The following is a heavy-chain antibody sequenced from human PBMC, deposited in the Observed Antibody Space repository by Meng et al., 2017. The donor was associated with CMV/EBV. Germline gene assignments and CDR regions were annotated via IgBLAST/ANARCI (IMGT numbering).Heavy chain of an antibody. CDR3: ASTPLLWFGEFDEFDY. J-gene: IGHJ4*02. CDR1: GFTVSSTY. V-gene: IGHV3-66*02. Sequence: SGFTVSSTYMGWVRQAPGKGLEWVSVIYSGGSTYYADSVKGRFTISRDNSKNTLYLQMNSLRAEDTAVYYCASTPLLWFGEFDEFDYWGQGTLVTVSS. CDR2: IYSGGST. D-gene: IGHD3-10*01.